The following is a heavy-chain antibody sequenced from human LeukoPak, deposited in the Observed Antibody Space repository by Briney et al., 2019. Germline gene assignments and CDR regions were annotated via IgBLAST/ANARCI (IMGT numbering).Heavy chain of an antibody. Sequence: SQTLSLTCTVSGGSISSGSYYWSWIRQPAGKRLEWIGHIYRSGSTNYNPSLKSRVTISVDTSKNQFSLKLSSVTAADTAVYYCARASGLDGGGLEYWGQGTLVTVSS. D-gene: IGHD3/OR15-3a*01. CDR3: ARASGLDGGGLEY. CDR2: IYRSGST. CDR1: GGSISSGSYY. V-gene: IGHV4-61*09. J-gene: IGHJ4*02.